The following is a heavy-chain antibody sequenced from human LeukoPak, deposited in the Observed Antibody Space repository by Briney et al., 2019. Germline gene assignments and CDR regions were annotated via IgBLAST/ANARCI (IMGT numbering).Heavy chain of an antibody. Sequence: SETLSLTCSVSGGSISSHYWSWIRQPAGKGLEWIGRLYSSGIINYNPSLKSRVTLSVDTSKNQFSLKLSSVTAADTAVYYCARAHQNWNDGWRLSYYMDVWGKGTTVTVSS. V-gene: IGHV4-4*07. J-gene: IGHJ6*03. CDR2: LYSSGII. CDR1: GGSISSHY. D-gene: IGHD1-1*01. CDR3: ARAHQNWNDGWRLSYYMDV.